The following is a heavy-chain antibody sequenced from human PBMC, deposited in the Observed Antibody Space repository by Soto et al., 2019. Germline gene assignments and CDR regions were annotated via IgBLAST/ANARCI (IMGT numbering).Heavy chain of an antibody. CDR3: ARTPHPLPDSDYGGKYIDV. V-gene: IGHV3-23*01. CDR2: ISGSGTNT. Sequence: EVQLLESGGGLVLPGGSLRLSCEASGFTFRGCAMSWVRQAPGKGPEWVSGISGSGTNTYYTDSVKGRFTVSRDDSKNILFLQMNSLRAEDTAVYYCARTPHPLPDSDYGGKYIDVWGKGTTVTVSS. J-gene: IGHJ6*03. CDR1: GFTFRGCA. D-gene: IGHD4-17*01.